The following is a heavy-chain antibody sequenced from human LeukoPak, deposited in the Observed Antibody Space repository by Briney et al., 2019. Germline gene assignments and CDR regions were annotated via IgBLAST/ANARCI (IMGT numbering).Heavy chain of an antibody. J-gene: IGHJ4*02. D-gene: IGHD1-26*01. CDR1: GYTFTSYD. Sequence: ASVKVSCKASGYTFTSYDINWVRQATGQGLEWMGWMNPNSGNTGYAQKFQGRVTITRNTSISTAYMELSGLGSEDTAVYYCTRGSLSGSSRDYWGQGTLLTVSS. CDR3: TRGSLSGSSRDY. CDR2: MNPNSGNT. V-gene: IGHV1-8*03.